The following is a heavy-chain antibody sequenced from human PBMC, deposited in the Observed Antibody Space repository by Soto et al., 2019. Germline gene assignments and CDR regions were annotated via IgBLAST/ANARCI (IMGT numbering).Heavy chain of an antibody. D-gene: IGHD2-15*01. CDR3: AKSATGYYYYGMDV. CDR1: GGTFSSYA. V-gene: IGHV1-69*13. J-gene: IGHJ6*02. CDR2: IIPIFGTA. Sequence: ASVKVSCKASGGTFSSYAISWVRQAPGQGLEWMGGIIPIFGTANYAQKFQGRVTITADESTSTAYMELSSLRSEDTAVYYCAKSATGYYYYGMDVWGQGTTVTVSS.